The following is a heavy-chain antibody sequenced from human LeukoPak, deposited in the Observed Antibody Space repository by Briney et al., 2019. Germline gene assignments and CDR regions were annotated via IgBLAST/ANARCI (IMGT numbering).Heavy chain of an antibody. Sequence: EASVKVSCKASGYSFTTYAMNWVRQAPGQGLEWMGFINTNTGNPTYAQGFTGRFVFSLDTSVSTSYLQISNLKAEDTAVYYCARYYYDSVGYPQLDYWGQGTLVTVSS. V-gene: IGHV7-4-1*02. CDR2: INTNTGNP. J-gene: IGHJ4*02. CDR3: ARYYYDSVGYPQLDY. CDR1: GYSFTTYA. D-gene: IGHD3-22*01.